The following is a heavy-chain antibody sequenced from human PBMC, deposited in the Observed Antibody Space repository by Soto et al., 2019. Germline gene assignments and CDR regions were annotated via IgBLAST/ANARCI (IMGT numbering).Heavy chain of an antibody. Sequence: GASVKVSCKASGYTFSNYGISWVRQAPGQRLEWMGWINAGNGNTKYSQKFQGRVTITRDTSASTAYMELSSLRSEDTAVYYCARVGAVAGTFDYWGQGTLVTVSS. V-gene: IGHV1-3*01. D-gene: IGHD6-19*01. CDR2: INAGNGNT. J-gene: IGHJ4*02. CDR1: GYTFSNYG. CDR3: ARVGAVAGTFDY.